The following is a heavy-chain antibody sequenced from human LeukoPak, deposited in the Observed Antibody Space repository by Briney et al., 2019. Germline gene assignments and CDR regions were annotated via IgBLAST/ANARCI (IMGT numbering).Heavy chain of an antibody. CDR2: ISTNKGNT. Sequence: ASVKVSCKASGCIFTTYGISWVRQAPGQGLEWMGCISTNKGNTNYAQRLQGRATMTADTSTSTAYMELRSLRSDDTAIYYCVRDIQWRFDPWGQGSLVTVSS. J-gene: IGHJ5*02. CDR3: VRDIQWRFDP. D-gene: IGHD2-21*01. V-gene: IGHV1-18*01. CDR1: GCIFTTYG.